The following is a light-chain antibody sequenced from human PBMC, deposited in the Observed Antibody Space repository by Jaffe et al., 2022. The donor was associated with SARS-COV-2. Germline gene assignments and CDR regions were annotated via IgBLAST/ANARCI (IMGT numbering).Light chain of an antibody. Sequence: EIVLTQSPGTLSLSPGERATLSCRASHSVRDNYVAWYQKKPGQPPRVLIHAASSRATGIPDRFSGSGSGTDFTLTIASLEPEDFAVYYCQQYGSSWTFGQGTKVEIK. CDR2: AAS. V-gene: IGKV3-20*01. CDR3: QQYGSSWT. CDR1: HSVRDNY. J-gene: IGKJ1*01.